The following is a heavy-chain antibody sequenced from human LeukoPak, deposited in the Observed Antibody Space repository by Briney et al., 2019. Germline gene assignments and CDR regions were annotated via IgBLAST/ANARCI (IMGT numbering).Heavy chain of an antibody. Sequence: GGSLRLSCAASGFTFDDYGMSWVRQAPGKGLEWVANIKQDGSEKYNVDSVKGRFTISRDNAKNSLYLQMNSLRAEDTALYFCARDASNYYDSSAFSYWGQGTLVTVSS. CDR2: IKQDGSEK. CDR3: ARDASNYYDSSAFSY. CDR1: GFTFDDYG. D-gene: IGHD3-22*01. J-gene: IGHJ4*02. V-gene: IGHV3-7*01.